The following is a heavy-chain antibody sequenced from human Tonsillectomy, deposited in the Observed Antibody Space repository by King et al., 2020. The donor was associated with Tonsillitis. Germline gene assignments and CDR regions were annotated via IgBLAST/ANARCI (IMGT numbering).Heavy chain of an antibody. J-gene: IGHJ4*02. CDR2: ISRNSGSI. CDR3: AKANYDDSSGYPRFFDY. V-gene: IGHV3-9*01. D-gene: IGHD3-22*01. CDR1: GFTFDDYA. Sequence: VQLVESGGGLVQPGRSLRLSCAASGFTFDDYAMHWVRQAPGKGLEWVSGISRNSGSISYADSVKGRFTISRDNAKNSLYLQMNSLRAEDTALYYCAKANYDDSSGYPRFFDYWGQGTLVTVSS.